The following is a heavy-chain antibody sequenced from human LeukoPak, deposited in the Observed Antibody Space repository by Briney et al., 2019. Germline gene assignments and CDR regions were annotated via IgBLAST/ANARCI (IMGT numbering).Heavy chain of an antibody. J-gene: IGHJ4*02. CDR3: VRDGGVSGYDLLDY. CDR1: GFTFRNYW. CDR2: INQDGSKE. Sequence: GSLRLSWAASGFTFRNYWMTWVRQAPGKGLEWVAHINQDGSKEYYMDSVKARFTISRDNAKNSLSLQMNSLRAEDTAVYYCVRDGGVSGYDLLDYWGQGTLVGVRS. D-gene: IGHD5-12*01. V-gene: IGHV3-7*01.